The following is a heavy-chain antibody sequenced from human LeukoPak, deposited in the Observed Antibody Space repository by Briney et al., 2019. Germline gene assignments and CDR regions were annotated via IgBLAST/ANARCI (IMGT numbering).Heavy chain of an antibody. Sequence: ASVKVSCKASGYTFTSYYMHWVRQAPGQGLEWMGIINPSGGSTNYAQKFQGRVTMTRDMSTSTVYMELSSLRSEDTAVYYCARVGLQDAFDIWGQGTMVTVSS. D-gene: IGHD5-24*01. CDR3: ARVGLQDAFDI. CDR1: GYTFTSYY. CDR2: INPSGGST. V-gene: IGHV1-46*01. J-gene: IGHJ3*02.